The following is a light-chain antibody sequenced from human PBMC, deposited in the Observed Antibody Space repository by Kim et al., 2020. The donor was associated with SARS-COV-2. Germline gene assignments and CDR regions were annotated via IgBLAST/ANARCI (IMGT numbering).Light chain of an antibody. CDR3: SSYTTSSTWV. J-gene: IGLJ3*02. V-gene: IGLV2-18*02. CDR2: EVS. Sequence: GQSVTISCTETSSDVGSYNRVSWYQQPPGTAPKLIIYEVSNRPSGVPDRFSGSKSGNTASLTISGLQAEDEADYYCSSYTTSSTWVFGGGTKVTVL. CDR1: SSDVGSYNR.